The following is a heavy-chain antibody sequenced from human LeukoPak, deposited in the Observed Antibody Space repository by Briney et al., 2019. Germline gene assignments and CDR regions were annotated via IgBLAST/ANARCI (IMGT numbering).Heavy chain of an antibody. Sequence: GGSLRLSCAASGFTVSSIHMVWVRQAPGKGLEWVSVAYTGGNSYYADSVKGRFTISRDNSKNTLYLQMNSLRPEDTAVYYCAKGLTNLGDDWGQGTLVTVSS. CDR2: AYTGGNS. CDR3: AKGLTNLGDD. D-gene: IGHD3-9*01. J-gene: IGHJ4*02. CDR1: GFTVSSIH. V-gene: IGHV3-53*01.